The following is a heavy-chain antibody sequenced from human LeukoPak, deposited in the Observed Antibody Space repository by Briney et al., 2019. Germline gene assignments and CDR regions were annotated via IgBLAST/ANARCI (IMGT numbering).Heavy chain of an antibody. V-gene: IGHV3-9*01. D-gene: IGHD4-11*01. CDR2: ISWNSGSI. CDR3: ATDIRADGYGNGGWFDP. Sequence: GGSLRLSCAASRFTFDDYAMHWVRQAPGKGLEWVSGISWNSGSIGYADSVKGRFTISRDNAKNSLYLQMNSLRAEDTALYYCATDIRADGYGNGGWFDPWGQGTLVTVSS. CDR1: RFTFDDYA. J-gene: IGHJ5*02.